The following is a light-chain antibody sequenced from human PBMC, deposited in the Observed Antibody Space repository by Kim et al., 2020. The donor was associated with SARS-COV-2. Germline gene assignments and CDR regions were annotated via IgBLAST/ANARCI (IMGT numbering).Light chain of an antibody. V-gene: IGKV1-8*01. Sequence: ASTGDRVTITCRASQDISTYLAWYQQKPGKAPNLLIYAASTLQSGVPSRFSGSGSGTDFTLTISCLQSEDFATYYYQQYYSHPPTFGGGTKVDIK. J-gene: IGKJ4*01. CDR3: QQYYSHPPT. CDR2: AAS. CDR1: QDISTY.